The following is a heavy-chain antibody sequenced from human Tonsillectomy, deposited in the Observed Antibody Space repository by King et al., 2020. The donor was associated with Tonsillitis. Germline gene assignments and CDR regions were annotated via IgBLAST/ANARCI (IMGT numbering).Heavy chain of an antibody. CDR3: AKDRHNPWGRFFDY. CDR1: GFTFSTYG. J-gene: IGHJ4*02. Sequence: VQLVESGGGVVQPGGSLRLSCVASGFTFSTYGMHWVRQAPGKGLEWVAFIRFDGSDKYYADSVQGRFTISRDYSKNTVYLQMNSLRPEDTAVFYCAKDRHNPWGRFFDYWGQGTLVTVSS. D-gene: IGHD3-16*01. V-gene: IGHV3-30*02. CDR2: IRFDGSDK.